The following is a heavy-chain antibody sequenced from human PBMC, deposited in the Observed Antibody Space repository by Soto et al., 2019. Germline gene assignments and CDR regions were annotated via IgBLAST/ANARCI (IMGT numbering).Heavy chain of an antibody. Sequence: QVQLQESGPGLVKPSQTLSLTCTVSGGSISSSGYYWSWIRQHPGKGLEWIGYIYYSGSTYYNASLTRRVTIAVHTSKNQFPLKLSSVTAADTAVYYCARDRDGGTFDIWGQGTMVTVSS. D-gene: IGHD3-16*01. J-gene: IGHJ3*02. CDR3: ARDRDGGTFDI. CDR2: IYYSGST. V-gene: IGHV4-31*03. CDR1: GGSISSSGYY.